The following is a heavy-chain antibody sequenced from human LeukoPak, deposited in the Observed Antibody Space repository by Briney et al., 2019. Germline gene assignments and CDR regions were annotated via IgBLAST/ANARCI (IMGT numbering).Heavy chain of an antibody. J-gene: IGHJ4*02. CDR2: INHSGST. Sequence: SETLSLTCAVYGGSFSGYYWSWIRQPPGKGLEWIGEINHSGSTNYNPSLKSRVTISVDASKNQFSLKLSSVTAADTAVYYCAIDYMTGTGNAGGYWGQGTLVTVSS. V-gene: IGHV4-34*01. D-gene: IGHD3/OR15-3a*01. CDR3: AIDYMTGTGNAGGY. CDR1: GGSFSGYY.